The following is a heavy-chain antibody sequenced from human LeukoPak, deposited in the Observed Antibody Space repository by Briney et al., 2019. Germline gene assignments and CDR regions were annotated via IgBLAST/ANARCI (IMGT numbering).Heavy chain of an antibody. Sequence: SETLSLTCTVSGASISSSGYYWGWIRQPPGKGLEWIGSIYYAGRNYYNPSLKSRVTMTLVASKNQVSLKLRSVTAADTAVYYCARVPQLGIDYWGQGTLVTVSS. D-gene: IGHD3-16*01. CDR3: ARVPQLGIDY. CDR2: IYYAGRN. J-gene: IGHJ4*02. CDR1: GASISSSGYY. V-gene: IGHV4-39*07.